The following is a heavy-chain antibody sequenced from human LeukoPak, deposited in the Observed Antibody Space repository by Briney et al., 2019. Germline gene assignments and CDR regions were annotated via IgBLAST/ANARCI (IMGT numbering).Heavy chain of an antibody. Sequence: ASVKVSCKASGGTFSSYAISWVRQAPGQGLEWMGGIIPIFGTANYAQKFQGRVTITADESTSTAYMELSSLRSEDTAVYYCATELLYCSSTSCYRSGFVYWGQGTLVTVAS. J-gene: IGHJ4*02. V-gene: IGHV1-69*13. CDR2: IIPIFGTA. D-gene: IGHD2-2*02. CDR1: GGTFSSYA. CDR3: ATELLYCSSTSCYRSGFVY.